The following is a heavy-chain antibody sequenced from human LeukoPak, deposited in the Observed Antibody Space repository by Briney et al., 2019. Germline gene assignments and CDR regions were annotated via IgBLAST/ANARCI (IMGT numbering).Heavy chain of an antibody. CDR1: GFTFSSYV. Sequence: PGGSLRLSCAASGFTFSSYVMSWVRQAPGKGLEWVSAISGGGDSTYYADSVKGRFTVSRDNSKNTLSLQMNSLRVEDTAIYYCAKDRARGGATDFDYWGQGTLVTVSS. V-gene: IGHV3-23*01. CDR2: ISGGGDST. CDR3: AKDRARGGATDFDY. D-gene: IGHD1-26*01. J-gene: IGHJ4*02.